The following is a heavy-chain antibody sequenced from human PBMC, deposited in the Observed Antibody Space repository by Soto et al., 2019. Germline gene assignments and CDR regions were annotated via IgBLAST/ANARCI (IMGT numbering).Heavy chain of an antibody. J-gene: IGHJ4*02. D-gene: IGHD3-10*01. CDR3: ARDRSFPTWGSGSYYLDY. CDR1: GFTFSSYW. CDR2: IKQDGSEK. Sequence: EVQLVESGGGLVQPGGSLRLSCAASGFTFSSYWMSWVRQAPGKGLEWVANIKQDGSEKYYVDSVKGRFTISRDNAKNSLYLQMNSLRAEDTAVYYCARDRSFPTWGSGSYYLDYWGQGTLVTVSS. V-gene: IGHV3-7*01.